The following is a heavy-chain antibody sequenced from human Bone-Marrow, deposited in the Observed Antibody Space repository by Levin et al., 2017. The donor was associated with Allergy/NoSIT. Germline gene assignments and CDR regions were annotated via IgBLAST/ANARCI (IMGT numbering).Heavy chain of an antibody. CDR2: INHSGST. J-gene: IGHJ5*02. CDR1: GGSFSGYY. V-gene: IGHV4-34*01. CDR3: ASLSVVPAAKRYNWFDP. Sequence: SQTLSLTCAVYGGSFSGYYWSWIRQPPGKGLEWIGEINHSGSTNYNPSLKSRVTISVDTSKNQFSLKLSSVTAADTAVYYCASLSVVPAAKRYNWFDPWGQGTLVTVSS. D-gene: IGHD2-2*01.